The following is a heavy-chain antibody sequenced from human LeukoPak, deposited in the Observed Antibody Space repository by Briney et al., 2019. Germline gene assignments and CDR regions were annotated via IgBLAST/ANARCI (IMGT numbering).Heavy chain of an antibody. CDR1: GGSISSSSYY. Sequence: SETLSLTCTVSGGSISSSSYYWGWIRQPPGKGLEWIGSIYYSGSTYYNPSLKSRVTISVDTSKNQFSLKLSSVTAADTAVYYCARNPGGPLGDYWGQGTLVTVSS. CDR3: ARNPGGPLGDY. CDR2: IYYSGST. J-gene: IGHJ4*02. V-gene: IGHV4-39*01. D-gene: IGHD4-23*01.